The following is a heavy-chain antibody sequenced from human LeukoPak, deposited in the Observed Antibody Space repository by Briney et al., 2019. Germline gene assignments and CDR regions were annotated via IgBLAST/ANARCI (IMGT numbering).Heavy chain of an antibody. Sequence: PGGSLRLSCAVSGFTFSSHGFTWARRFPGKGLEWVSAIEISGDTFYADSVKGRFTISRDNSKDTLYLQLNSLRAEDTAVYYCASEIRPNDYWGQGTLVTVSS. D-gene: IGHD3-10*01. CDR1: GFTFSSHG. V-gene: IGHV3-23*01. J-gene: IGHJ4*02. CDR3: ASEIRPNDY. CDR2: IEISGDT.